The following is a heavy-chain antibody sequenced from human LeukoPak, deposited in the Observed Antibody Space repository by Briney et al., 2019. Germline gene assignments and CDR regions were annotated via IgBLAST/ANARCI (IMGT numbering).Heavy chain of an antibody. CDR1: GFTFSIYA. CDR3: ARDRPNYYGSDGHYYRRDGDY. CDR2: ITSRGESS. D-gene: IGHD3-22*01. Sequence: GGSLRLSCAASGFTFSIYAMSWVRQAPGKGLQWVSSITSRGESSWYVDSVKGRFTITRDNSENTLYLQMHSLRAEDTAVYYCARDRPNYYGSDGHYYRRDGDYWGRGTLVSVSS. V-gene: IGHV3-23*01. J-gene: IGHJ4*02.